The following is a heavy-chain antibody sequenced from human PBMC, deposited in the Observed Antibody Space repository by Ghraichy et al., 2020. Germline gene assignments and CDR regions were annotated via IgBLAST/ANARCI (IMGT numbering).Heavy chain of an antibody. CDR1: DDYFTDHY. V-gene: IGHV4-59*11. CDR2: IYYSGSI. CDR3: ARGGGGKDYSRLAAPFDF. J-gene: IGHJ3*01. Sequence: SETLSLTCSVSDDYFTDHYWSWLRQTPGKGLEWMGYIYYSGSIKYNPSFQSRVTISVDMSKKDLSLRLNSLTAADTTIYFCARGGGGKDYSRLAAPFDFCGQGSQVIVSS. D-gene: IGHD6-13*01.